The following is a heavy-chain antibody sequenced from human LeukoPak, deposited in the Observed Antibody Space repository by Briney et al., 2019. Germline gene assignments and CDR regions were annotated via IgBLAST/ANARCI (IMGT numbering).Heavy chain of an antibody. V-gene: IGHV4-38-2*02. CDR2: IYHSGST. J-gene: IGHJ4*02. D-gene: IGHD6-19*01. CDR3: ARDSPGYSTGWYYPFDY. CDR1: GYSISSGYY. Sequence: SETLSLTCAVSGYSISSGYYWDWIRQPPGKGLGWIGSIYHSGSTYYNPSLKSRVTISVDTSKNQFSLKLTSVTAADTAVYYCARDSPGYSTGWYYPFDYWGQGTLVTVSS.